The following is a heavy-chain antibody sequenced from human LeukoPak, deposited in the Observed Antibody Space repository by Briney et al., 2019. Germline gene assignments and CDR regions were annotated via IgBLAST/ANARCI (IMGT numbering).Heavy chain of an antibody. CDR2: IYYTGST. J-gene: IGHJ6*03. CDR3: ARHVKVFSGWGHYYYYMDV. V-gene: IGHV4-59*01. Sequence: SETLSLTCTVSGGSISSYHWNWIRQPPGKGLEWIGYIYYTGSTNYNPSLKSRVSISLDTSQNQFSLKLMSVTAADTAVYYCARHVKVFSGWGHYYYYMDVWGKGTTVTISS. CDR1: GGSISSYH. D-gene: IGHD6-19*01.